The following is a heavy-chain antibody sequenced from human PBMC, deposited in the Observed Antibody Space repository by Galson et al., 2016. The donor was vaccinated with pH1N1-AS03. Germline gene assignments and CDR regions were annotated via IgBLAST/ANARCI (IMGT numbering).Heavy chain of an antibody. CDR3: ARAAPFDP. CDR1: GYTFPNFG. CDR2: ISPYNGNT. D-gene: IGHD2-15*01. V-gene: IGHV1-18*04. J-gene: IGHJ5*02. Sequence: SVKVSCKASGYTFPNFGMSGVRQAPGQGLEWMGWISPYNGNTQYAQRLEGRVTLTTDTSTNTAYLELRSLTYDDTAVYYCARAAPFDPWGHGTLVIVSS.